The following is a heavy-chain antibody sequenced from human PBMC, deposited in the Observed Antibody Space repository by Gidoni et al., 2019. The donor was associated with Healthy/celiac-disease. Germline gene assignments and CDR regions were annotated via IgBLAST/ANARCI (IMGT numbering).Heavy chain of an antibody. Sequence: QVQLVESGGGLVKPGGSLRLSCAASGFTFSDYYMSWIRQAPGKGLEWVSYISSSSSYTNYADSVKGRFTISRDNAKNSLYLQINSLRAEDTAVYYCARDSVARHGYFDYWGQGTLVTVSS. V-gene: IGHV3-11*05. CDR3: ARDSVARHGYFDY. J-gene: IGHJ4*02. CDR1: GFTFSDYY. D-gene: IGHD1-26*01. CDR2: ISSSSSYT.